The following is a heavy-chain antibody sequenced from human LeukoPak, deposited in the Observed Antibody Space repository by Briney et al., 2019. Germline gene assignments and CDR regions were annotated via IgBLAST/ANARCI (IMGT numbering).Heavy chain of an antibody. CDR2: IYYSGST. CDR3: ARVGSEDWYFDL. J-gene: IGHJ2*01. Sequence: SETLSLTCTVSGGSISSYYWSWIRQPPGKGLEWIGYIYYSGSTNYNPSLKSRVTISVDTSKNQFSLKLSSVTAADTAVYYCARVGSEDWYFDLWGRGTLVTVSS. V-gene: IGHV4-59*01. CDR1: GGSISSYY.